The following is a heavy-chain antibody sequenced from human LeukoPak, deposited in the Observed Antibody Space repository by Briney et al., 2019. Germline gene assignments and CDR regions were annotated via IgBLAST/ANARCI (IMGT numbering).Heavy chain of an antibody. Sequence: QSGGSLRLSCAASGFTFSSYWMSWVRQAPGKGLEWVTNIKRDGSDKYYVGSVEGRFTISRDNDKNSLYLQMSSLRAEDTAVYYCAKASTIGNTYYDFWSGYYVYMDVWGKGTTVTVSS. CDR1: GFTFSSYW. D-gene: IGHD3-3*01. CDR2: IKRDGSDK. CDR3: AKASTIGNTYYDFWSGYYVYMDV. V-gene: IGHV3-7*01. J-gene: IGHJ6*03.